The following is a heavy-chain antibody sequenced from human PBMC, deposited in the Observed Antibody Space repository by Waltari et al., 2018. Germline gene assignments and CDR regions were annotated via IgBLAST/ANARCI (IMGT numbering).Heavy chain of an antibody. V-gene: IGHV3-23*01. Sequence: EVQLLESGGGLVQPGGSLRLSCAASGFTFISYAMSWVRQAPGTGLGWVSAISGRGGSTYYAESVKGRFTSSRENAKNTLYLQMNSMRAEDTAVYYCAKDLKDCSGGSCYSKSFDYWGQGTLVTVSS. J-gene: IGHJ4*02. CDR3: AKDLKDCSGGSCYSKSFDY. CDR2: ISGRGGST. D-gene: IGHD2-15*01. CDR1: GFTFISYA.